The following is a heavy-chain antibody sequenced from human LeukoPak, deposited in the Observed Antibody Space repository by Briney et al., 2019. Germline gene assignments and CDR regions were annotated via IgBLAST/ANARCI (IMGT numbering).Heavy chain of an antibody. V-gene: IGHV4-59*01. CDR3: ARVGGTGYSSSWYAAH. D-gene: IGHD6-13*01. CDR2: IYYSGST. J-gene: IGHJ4*02. Sequence: SETLSLTCTVSGGSISSYYWSWIRQPPGKGLEWIGYIYYSGSTNYNPSLKSRVTISVDTSKNQFSLKLSSVTAADTAVYYCARVGGTGYSSSWYAAHWGQGTLVTVSS. CDR1: GGSISSYY.